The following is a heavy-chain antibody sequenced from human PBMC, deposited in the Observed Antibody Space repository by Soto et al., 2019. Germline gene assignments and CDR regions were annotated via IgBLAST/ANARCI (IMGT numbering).Heavy chain of an antibody. Sequence: GGSLRLSCAASGFTFSNAWMSWVRQAPGKGLEWVGRIRSKTDGGTSDYAAPVDDRFTISRDDSKNTLYLQMSSLKSEDTGVYYCTTGMGWLQEPFWGQGTLVTVSS. D-gene: IGHD5-12*01. CDR1: GFTFSNAW. V-gene: IGHV3-15*01. CDR2: IRSKTDGGTS. J-gene: IGHJ4*02. CDR3: TTGMGWLQEPF.